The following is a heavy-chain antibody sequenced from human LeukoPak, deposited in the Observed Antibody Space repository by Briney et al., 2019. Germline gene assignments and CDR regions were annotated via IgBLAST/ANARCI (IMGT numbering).Heavy chain of an antibody. J-gene: IGHJ4*02. V-gene: IGHV3-7*01. CDR3: LVTTRGRGFDY. CDR2: IRQDGSVQ. CDR1: GFTFSVCW. D-gene: IGHD1/OR15-1a*01. Sequence: PGGSLRLSCAASGFTFSVCWMSWVRQAPGKGLEWVANIRQDGSVQNYVDSVKGRFTISRDNPKNSVYLQMSSLRAEDTAVYYCLVTTRGRGFDYWGQGTLVTVSS.